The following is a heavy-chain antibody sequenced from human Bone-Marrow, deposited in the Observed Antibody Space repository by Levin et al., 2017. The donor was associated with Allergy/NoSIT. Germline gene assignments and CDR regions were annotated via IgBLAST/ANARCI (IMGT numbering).Heavy chain of an antibody. CDR1: GGSINNYY. Sequence: LSQTLSLTCTVSGGSINNYYWSWIRLPPGKGLEWIGHISSSQSTNYNPSLKSRLTMSIDTSKSQISLKLSSVTAADTALYYCARLYSAWYGVYWGPGILVTVSS. CDR3: ARLYSAWYGVY. D-gene: IGHD6-19*01. CDR2: ISSSQST. J-gene: IGHJ4*02. V-gene: IGHV4-59*08.